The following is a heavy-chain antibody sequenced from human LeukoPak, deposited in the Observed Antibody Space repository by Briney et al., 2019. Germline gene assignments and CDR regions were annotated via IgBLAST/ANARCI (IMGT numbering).Heavy chain of an antibody. CDR1: GGSISNYC. Sequence: SETLSLTCTVSGGSISNYCWSWLRQPAGKGLEWIGRIYTSGSTNYNPSLKSRVTMSVDTSKNQFSLKLSSVTAADTAVYYCARDRRGYSSGWXXXDYWGQRTLVTVSS. D-gene: IGHD6-19*01. V-gene: IGHV4-4*07. CDR3: ARDRRGYSSGWXXXDY. CDR2: IYTSGST. J-gene: IGHJ4*02.